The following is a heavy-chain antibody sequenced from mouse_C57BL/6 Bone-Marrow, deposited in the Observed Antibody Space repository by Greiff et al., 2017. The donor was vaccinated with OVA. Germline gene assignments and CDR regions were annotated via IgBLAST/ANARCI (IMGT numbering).Heavy chain of an antibody. J-gene: IGHJ2*01. V-gene: IGHV1-80*01. CDR2: IYPGDGVT. Sequence: QVQLQQSGAELVKPGASVKISCKASGYAFSSYWMNWVKQRPGKGLEWIGQIYPGDGVTNYNGKFKGKATLTADKSSSTAYMQLSSLTSEDSAVYFCASGGGWLFFDYWGQGTTLTVSS. D-gene: IGHD2-3*01. CDR1: GYAFSSYW. CDR3: ASGGGWLFFDY.